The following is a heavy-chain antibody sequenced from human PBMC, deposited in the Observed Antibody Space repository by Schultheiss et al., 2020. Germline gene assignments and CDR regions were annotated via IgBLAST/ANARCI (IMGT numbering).Heavy chain of an antibody. D-gene: IGHD4-23*01. Sequence: SETLSLTCTVSGGSISSSSYYWGWIRQPPGKGLEWIGSIYYSGSTYYNPSLKSRVTISVDTSKNQFSLKLSSVTAADTAVYYCAREGGGNWLYYFDYWGQGTLVNVSS. J-gene: IGHJ4*02. CDR1: GGSISSSSYY. CDR3: AREGGGNWLYYFDY. V-gene: IGHV4-39*07. CDR2: IYYSGST.